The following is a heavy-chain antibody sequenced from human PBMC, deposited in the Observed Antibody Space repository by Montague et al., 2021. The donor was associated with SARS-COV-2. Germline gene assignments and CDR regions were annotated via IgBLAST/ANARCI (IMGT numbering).Heavy chain of an antibody. CDR2: FYYAGGT. D-gene: IGHD4-17*01. J-gene: IGHJ4*02. CDR3: ARLYGSSFDY. V-gene: IGHV4-39*01. Sequence: SETLSLTCTVSGGSASRISSHWGWTRQPPGKGLEYIGSFYYAGGTRYNPSLKSRVTISVDTSNDQFSLKMNSVTAADTAVYFCARLYGSSFDYWGQGTLVTVSS. CDR1: GGSASRISSH.